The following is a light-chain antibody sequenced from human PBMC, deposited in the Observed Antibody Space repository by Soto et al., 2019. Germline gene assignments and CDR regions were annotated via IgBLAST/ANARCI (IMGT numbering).Light chain of an antibody. V-gene: IGKV1-17*03. CDR2: GAS. Sequence: DIQMTQSPSAMSASVGDRVTITCRASRGISHYLAWFQQRPGKVPKRLIYGASTLESGVPSRFSGSGSGTEFTLTISSLQPEDIATYYCLQHNTYPLSFGGGTKVSMK. CDR3: LQHNTYPLS. J-gene: IGKJ4*01. CDR1: RGISHY.